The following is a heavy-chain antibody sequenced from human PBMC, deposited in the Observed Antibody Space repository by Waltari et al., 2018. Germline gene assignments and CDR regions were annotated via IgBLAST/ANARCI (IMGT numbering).Heavy chain of an antibody. Sequence: QLQLQESGPGLVKPSETLSLTCTVSGGSISSSSYYWGWIRQPPGKGLEWIGSIYYSWSTYYNPSLKSGVTISVDTSKNQFSLKLSSVTAADTAVYYCARHGVVPAPNWFDPWGQGTLVTVSS. CDR1: GGSISSSSYY. J-gene: IGHJ5*02. D-gene: IGHD2-2*01. CDR2: IYYSWST. CDR3: ARHGVVPAPNWFDP. V-gene: IGHV4-39*01.